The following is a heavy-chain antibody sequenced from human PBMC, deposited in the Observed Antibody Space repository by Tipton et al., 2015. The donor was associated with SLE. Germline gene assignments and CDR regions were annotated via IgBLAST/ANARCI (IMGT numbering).Heavy chain of an antibody. V-gene: IGHV4-39*02. CDR3: ARVRSGSHDAFDL. D-gene: IGHD6-25*01. Sequence: TLSLTCSVSGVSISTSRYYWGWIRQSPGQGLEWVGGLYAGGSTSFHPSLKSRASISADASKNHFSLKVTSVTAADTAVYYCARVRSGSHDAFDLWGQGTMVTVSS. CDR1: GVSISTSRYY. J-gene: IGHJ3*01. CDR2: LYAGGST.